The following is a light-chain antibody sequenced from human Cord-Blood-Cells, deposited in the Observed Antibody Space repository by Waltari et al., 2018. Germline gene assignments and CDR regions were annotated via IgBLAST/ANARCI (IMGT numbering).Light chain of an antibody. CDR1: QLVPTN. V-gene: IGKV3-15*01. CDR2: GSS. Sequence: EIVMTQSPATLSVSPGERATLPCPARQLVPTNLPWYHQKPGQAPRLLIHGSSTRATGIPSRFSGSGSGTEFTLTISSLQSEDFAVYYCQQYNNWPPKTFGEGTKVEIK. CDR3: QQYNNWPPKT. J-gene: IGKJ1*01.